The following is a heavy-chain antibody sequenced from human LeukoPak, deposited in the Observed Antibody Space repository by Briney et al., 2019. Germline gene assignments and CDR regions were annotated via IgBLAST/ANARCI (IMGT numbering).Heavy chain of an antibody. J-gene: IGHJ4*02. Sequence: GASVKVSCKASGYTFTSYGITWVRQAPRQGLEWMGWISAYNGNTNYAQKLQGRVTMTTDTSTSTAYMELRSLRSDDTAVYYCARYSLAILSDYWGQGTLVTVSS. D-gene: IGHD2-21*01. CDR1: GYTFTSYG. V-gene: IGHV1-18*01. CDR2: ISAYNGNT. CDR3: ARYSLAILSDY.